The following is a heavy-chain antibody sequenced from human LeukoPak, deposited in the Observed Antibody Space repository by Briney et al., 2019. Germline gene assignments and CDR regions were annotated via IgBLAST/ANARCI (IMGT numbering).Heavy chain of an antibody. D-gene: IGHD3-3*01. Sequence: GGSLRLSCTASGFTFGDYAMSWVRQAPGKGLEWVGFIRSKAYGGTTEYAASVKGRFTISRDDSKSIAYLQMNSLKTEDTAVYYCTRGGYDFWSGFGSDYWGQGTLVTVSS. CDR2: IRSKAYGGTT. CDR1: GFTFGDYA. V-gene: IGHV3-49*04. CDR3: TRGGYDFWSGFGSDY. J-gene: IGHJ4*02.